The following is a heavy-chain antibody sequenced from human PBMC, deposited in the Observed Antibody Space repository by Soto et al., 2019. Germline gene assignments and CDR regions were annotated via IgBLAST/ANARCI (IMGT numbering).Heavy chain of an antibody. Sequence: ASVKVSCKASGYTFTGYYMHWVRQAPGQGLEWMGWINPNSGGTNYAQKFQGRVTMTRDTSISTAYMELGRLRSDDTAVYYCASGYGDYTRQFDYWGQGTLVTVSS. CDR3: ASGYGDYTRQFDY. V-gene: IGHV1-2*02. CDR2: INPNSGGT. CDR1: GYTFTGYY. J-gene: IGHJ4*02. D-gene: IGHD4-17*01.